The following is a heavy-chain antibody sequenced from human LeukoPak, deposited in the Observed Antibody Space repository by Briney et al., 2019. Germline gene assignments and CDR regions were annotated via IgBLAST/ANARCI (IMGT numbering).Heavy chain of an antibody. V-gene: IGHV3-30*02. J-gene: IGHJ4*02. Sequence: PGGSLRLSCAASGFTFSSYGMHWVRQSPGKGLEWVAFIRSDGSNKYYADSVKGRFTISRDNAKNSLYLQMNSLRAEDTAVYYCARDRFSGYSYGYSDYWGQGILVIVSS. CDR3: ARDRFSGYSYGYSDY. CDR2: IRSDGSNK. D-gene: IGHD5-18*01. CDR1: GFTFSSYG.